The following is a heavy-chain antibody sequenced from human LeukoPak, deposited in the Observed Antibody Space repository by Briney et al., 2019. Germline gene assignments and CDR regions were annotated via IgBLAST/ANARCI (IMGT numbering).Heavy chain of an antibody. V-gene: IGHV3-23*01. J-gene: IGHJ6*03. CDR2: ISGSGGST. CDR1: GFTFSSYA. Sequence: GGSLRLSCAASGFTFSSYAMSWVRQAPGKGLEWVSAISGSGGSTYYADSVKGRSTISRDNSKNPLYLQMNSLRAEDTAVYYCAKESAPHYYYYYYMDVWGKGTTVTVSS. CDR3: AKESAPHYYYYYYMDV.